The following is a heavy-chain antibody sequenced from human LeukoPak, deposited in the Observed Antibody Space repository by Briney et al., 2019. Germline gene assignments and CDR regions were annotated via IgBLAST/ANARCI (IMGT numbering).Heavy chain of an antibody. V-gene: IGHV3-48*03. J-gene: IGHJ4*02. CDR1: GFTFSSYE. D-gene: IGHD4-23*01. Sequence: GGSLRLSCAASGFTFSSYEMNWVRQAPGKGLEWVSHISSSGSTIYYADSVKGRFTISRDNAKNSLYLQMNSLRAEDTAVYYCARTVARIGYWGQGTLVTVSS. CDR3: ARTVARIGY. CDR2: ISSSGSTI.